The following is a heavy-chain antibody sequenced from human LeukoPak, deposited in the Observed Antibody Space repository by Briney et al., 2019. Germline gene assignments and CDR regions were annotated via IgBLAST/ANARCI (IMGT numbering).Heavy chain of an antibody. J-gene: IGHJ2*01. D-gene: IGHD4-17*01. Sequence: GGSLRLSCAASGFTFSNAWMSWDRQAPGKGLEWVGRIKSKTDGGTTDYAAPVKGRFTISRDDSMNTLYLQMNSLKTEDTAVYYCTTDTVTTGGPFWGRGTLVTVSS. V-gene: IGHV3-15*01. CDR2: IKSKTDGGTT. CDR3: TTDTVTTGGPF. CDR1: GFTFSNAW.